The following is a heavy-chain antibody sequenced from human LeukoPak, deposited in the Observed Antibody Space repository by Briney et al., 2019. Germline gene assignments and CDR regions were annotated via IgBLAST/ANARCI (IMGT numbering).Heavy chain of an antibody. V-gene: IGHV4-34*01. Sequence: PSETLSLTCAVYGGSFSGYYWSWSRHPPGGGLEWSLEINHSGSTNYNPSLKSRGTISVDTSKNQFSLKLSSVTAADTAVYYCARGQRYCSGGSCYSTRYYHYYYMDVWGKGTTVTVSS. CDR1: GGSFSGYY. CDR3: ARGQRYCSGGSCYSTRYYHYYYMDV. CDR2: INHSGST. D-gene: IGHD2-15*01. J-gene: IGHJ6*03.